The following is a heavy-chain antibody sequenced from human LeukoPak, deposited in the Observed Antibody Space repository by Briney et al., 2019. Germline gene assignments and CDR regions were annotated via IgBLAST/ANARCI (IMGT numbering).Heavy chain of an antibody. CDR3: ARHTRVPVAQPLYMDV. Sequence: ASVKVSCKASSYTFTSYGISWVRQAPGQGLEWMGWISAYNGNTNYAQKLQGRVTMTTDTSTSTAYMELRSLRSDDTAVYYCARHTRVPVAQPLYMDVWGKGTTVTVSS. J-gene: IGHJ6*03. V-gene: IGHV1-18*01. D-gene: IGHD2-2*01. CDR1: SYTFTSYG. CDR2: ISAYNGNT.